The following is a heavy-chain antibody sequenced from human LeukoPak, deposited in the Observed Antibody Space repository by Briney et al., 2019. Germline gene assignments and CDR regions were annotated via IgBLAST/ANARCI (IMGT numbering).Heavy chain of an antibody. J-gene: IGHJ6*03. CDR1: GGTFSSYA. D-gene: IGHD6-13*01. CDR2: IIPIFGTA. CDR3: ARGPYSSPRQIDSYYYYMDV. Sequence: ASVKVSCKASGGTFSSYAISWVRQAPGQGLEWMGGIIPIFGTANYAQKFQGRVTITTDESTSTAYMELSSLRSEDTAVYYCARGPYSSPRQIDSYYYYMDVWGKGTTVTVSS. V-gene: IGHV1-69*05.